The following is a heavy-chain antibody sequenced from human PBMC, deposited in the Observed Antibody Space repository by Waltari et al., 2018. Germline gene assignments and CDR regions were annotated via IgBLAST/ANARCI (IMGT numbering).Heavy chain of an antibody. CDR1: GGTFSSYA. D-gene: IGHD3-22*01. CDR2: IIPIFGTA. Sequence: QVQLVQAGAEVKKPGSSVKVYCKASGGTFSSYAISWMRQEPGQGLEWMGGIIPIFGTATYAEKFQGRVTITADESTSTAYMELSSLRSEDTAVYYCANSYYDSSGYLSVDYWGQGTLVTVSS. J-gene: IGHJ4*02. V-gene: IGHV1-69*01. CDR3: ANSYYDSSGYLSVDY.